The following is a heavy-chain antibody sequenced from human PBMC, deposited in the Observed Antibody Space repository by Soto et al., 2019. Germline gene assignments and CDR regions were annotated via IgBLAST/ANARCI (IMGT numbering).Heavy chain of an antibody. D-gene: IGHD4-17*01. Sequence: EVQLVESGGGLVKPGGSLRLSCAASGFTFSSYSMNWVRQAPGKGLEWVSSISSSSSYIYYADSVKGRFTISRDNAKNSLYLQINSLRAEDTAVYYCAKDYGDYVLSFDYWGQGTLVTVSS. V-gene: IGHV3-21*01. CDR1: GFTFSSYS. J-gene: IGHJ4*02. CDR3: AKDYGDYVLSFDY. CDR2: ISSSSSYI.